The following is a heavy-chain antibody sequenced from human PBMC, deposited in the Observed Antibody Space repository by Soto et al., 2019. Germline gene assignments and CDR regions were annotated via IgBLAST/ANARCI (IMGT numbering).Heavy chain of an antibody. CDR2: IIPIFGTA. Sequence: GASVKVSCKASGGTFSSYAISWVRQAPGQGLEWMGGIIPIFGTANYAQKFQGRVTITADESTSTAYMGLSSLRSEDTAVYYCARLYSGYDFAEWGQGTLVTVSS. V-gene: IGHV1-69*13. CDR1: GGTFSSYA. D-gene: IGHD5-12*01. CDR3: ARLYSGYDFAE. J-gene: IGHJ4*02.